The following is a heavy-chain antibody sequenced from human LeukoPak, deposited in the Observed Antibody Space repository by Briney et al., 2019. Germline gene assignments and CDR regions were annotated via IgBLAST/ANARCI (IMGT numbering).Heavy chain of an antibody. CDR3: ASHIFRNCYYYMDV. Sequence: PSETLSLTCAVYGGSFSGYYWSWIRQPPGKGLEWVGEINHRGSTNYNPSLKSRVTISVDTSKNQFSLKLSSVTAADTAVYYCASHIFRNCYYYMDVWGKGTTVTVSS. J-gene: IGHJ6*03. D-gene: IGHD2-21*01. CDR2: INHRGST. CDR1: GGSFSGYY. V-gene: IGHV4-34*01.